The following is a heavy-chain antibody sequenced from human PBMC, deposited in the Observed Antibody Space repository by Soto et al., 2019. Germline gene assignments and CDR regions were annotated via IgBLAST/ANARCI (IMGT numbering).Heavy chain of an antibody. V-gene: IGHV4-59*08. Sequence: SETLSLTCTVSGGSISSYYWSWIRQPPGKGLEWIGYIYYSGSTNYNPSLKSRVTISVDTSKNQFSLKLSSVTAADTAVYYCARLNGGVTHAYSDYWGQGTLVTVSS. J-gene: IGHJ4*02. CDR3: ARLNGGVTHAYSDY. CDR1: GGSISSYY. CDR2: IYYSGST. D-gene: IGHD3-16*01.